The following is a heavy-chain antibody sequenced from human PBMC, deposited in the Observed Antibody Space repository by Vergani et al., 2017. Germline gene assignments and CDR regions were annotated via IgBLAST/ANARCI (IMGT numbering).Heavy chain of an antibody. Sequence: EVQLLESGGGLVQPGGSLRLSCAASGFTFSSYAMSWVRQAPGKGLEWVSAISGSGGSTYYADSGKVRFTISRDNSKNTLYLQMNRLRAEDTAVYYCAKYSSGWYYYGMDVWGQGTTVTVSS. V-gene: IGHV3-23*01. CDR1: GFTFSSYA. CDR3: AKYSSGWYYYGMDV. D-gene: IGHD6-19*01. CDR2: ISGSGGST. J-gene: IGHJ6*02.